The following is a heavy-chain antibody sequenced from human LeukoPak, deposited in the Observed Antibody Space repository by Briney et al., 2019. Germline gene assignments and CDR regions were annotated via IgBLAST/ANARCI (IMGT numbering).Heavy chain of an antibody. CDR3: ARSLWFGESRGGSLSSNWFDP. J-gene: IGHJ5*02. D-gene: IGHD3-10*01. V-gene: IGHV1-69*04. CDR2: IIPIFGIA. Sequence: SVKVFCKASGGTFSSYAISWARQAPGQGLEWMGRIIPIFGIANYAQKFQGRVTITADRSTSTAYMELSSLRSEDTAVYYCARSLWFGESRGGSLSSNWFDPWGQGTLVTVSS. CDR1: GGTFSSYA.